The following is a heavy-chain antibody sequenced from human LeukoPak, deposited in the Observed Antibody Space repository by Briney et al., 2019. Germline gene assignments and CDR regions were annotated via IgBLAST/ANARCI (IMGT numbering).Heavy chain of an antibody. J-gene: IGHJ4*02. D-gene: IGHD1-26*01. V-gene: IGHV1-18*01. CDR1: GYTFTSYG. CDR2: ISANNGNT. CDR3: ARGKWVAATYAY. Sequence: ASVKVSCKASGYTFTSYGISWVRQAPGQGLEWMGWISANNGNTNYAQKFQGRVTMTTDTFTSTPYMEMRSLRSDDTAVYYCARGKWVAATYAYWGQGTLVTVSS.